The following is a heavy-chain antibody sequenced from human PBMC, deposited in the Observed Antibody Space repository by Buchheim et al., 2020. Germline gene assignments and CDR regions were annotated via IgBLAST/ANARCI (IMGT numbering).Heavy chain of an antibody. CDR2: TRNKANSYTT. V-gene: IGHV3-72*01. CDR3: ARETRWLVRYYYYGMDV. CDR1: GFTFSDHS. Sequence: EVQLVESGGGLVQPGGSLRLSCAASGFTFSDHSMDWVRQAPGKGLEWVGRTRNKANSYTTEYAASLKGRFTISRVDSKNSLYLQMNSLKTEDTAVYYCARETRWLVRYYYYGMDVWGQGTT. J-gene: IGHJ6*02. D-gene: IGHD6-19*01.